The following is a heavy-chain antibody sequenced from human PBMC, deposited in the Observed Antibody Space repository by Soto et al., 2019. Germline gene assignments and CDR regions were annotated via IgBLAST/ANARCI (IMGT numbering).Heavy chain of an antibody. J-gene: IGHJ3*02. Sequence: VQLVESGGSLVQPGGSLKLSCAASGFTFSGSAIHWVRQASGKGLEWVGRIRSKTNTYATAYAASVKGRLIISRDDSRNTAYLQMNSLKPEDTAVYFCTRRRDYYDSSGYYDAFYIWGQGTMVTVSS. D-gene: IGHD3-22*01. V-gene: IGHV3-73*02. CDR3: TRRRDYYDSSGYYDAFYI. CDR1: GFTFSGSA. CDR2: IRSKTNTYAT.